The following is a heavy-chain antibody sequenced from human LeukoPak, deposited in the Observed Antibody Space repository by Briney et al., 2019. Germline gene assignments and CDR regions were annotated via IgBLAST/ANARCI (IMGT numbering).Heavy chain of an antibody. V-gene: IGHV4-61*02. CDR2: IYTSGST. D-gene: IGHD6-19*01. CDR3: ARAVAGRGDFDY. J-gene: IGHJ4*02. CDR1: GGSISSGSYY. Sequence: SQTLSLTCTVSGGSISSGSYYWSWIRQPAGKGLEWIGRIYTSGSTNYNPSLKSRVTISVDTSKNLFSLKLSSVTAADTAVYYCARAVAGRGDFDYWGQGTLVTVSS.